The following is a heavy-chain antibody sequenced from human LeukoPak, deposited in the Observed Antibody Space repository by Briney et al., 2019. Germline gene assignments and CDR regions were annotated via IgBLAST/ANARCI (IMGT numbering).Heavy chain of an antibody. Sequence: GGSLRLSCAASGFTFSSYGMHWVRQAPGKGLEWVAAISYDGSNKYYADSVKGRFTISRDNSKNTLYLQMNSLRAEDTAVYYCAKVLTPLWWSYAFDIWGQGTMVTVSS. V-gene: IGHV3-30*18. D-gene: IGHD2-15*01. CDR3: AKVLTPLWWSYAFDI. CDR1: GFTFSSYG. J-gene: IGHJ3*02. CDR2: ISYDGSNK.